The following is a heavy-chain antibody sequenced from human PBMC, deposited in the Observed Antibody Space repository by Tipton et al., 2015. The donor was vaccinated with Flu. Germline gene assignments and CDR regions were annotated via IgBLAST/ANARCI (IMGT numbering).Heavy chain of an antibody. CDR1: GDSMTSSRYY. CDR3: ARVSPGVESWFDP. CDR2: IFHSGST. V-gene: IGHV4-39*07. J-gene: IGHJ5*02. Sequence: LRLSCSVSGDSMTSSRYYWGWIRQPPGKGLEWIGSIFHSGSTYYNPSLKSRVTISVDTSKNQFSLKLISVTAADTAVYYCARVSPGVESWFDPWGQGTLVTVFS. D-gene: IGHD3-3*01.